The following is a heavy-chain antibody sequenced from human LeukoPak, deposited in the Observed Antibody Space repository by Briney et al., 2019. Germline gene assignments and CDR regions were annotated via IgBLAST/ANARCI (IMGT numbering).Heavy chain of an antibody. V-gene: IGHV3-21*01. CDR3: ARDQGGYERY. CDR1: GFTFSSYS. Sequence: GGSLRLSCAASGFTFSSYSMNWVRQAPGKGLEWVSSISSSSSYIYYADSVKGRFTISRDNAKNTLYLQMNSLRAEDTAVYYCARDQGGYERYWGQGTLVTVSS. CDR2: ISSSSSYI. J-gene: IGHJ4*02. D-gene: IGHD5-12*01.